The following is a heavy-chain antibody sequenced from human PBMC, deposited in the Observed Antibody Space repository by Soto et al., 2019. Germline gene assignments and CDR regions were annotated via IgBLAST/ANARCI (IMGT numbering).Heavy chain of an antibody. Sequence: QVQLQESGPGLVKPSQTLSLTCTVSGGSISSGDFYWSWIRQPPGKGLESIGYIYYSGSTYYNPSIKSRVTISLDTSKNQFSLKLSSVTAADTAVYYCARDHYDYVWGSYRPRKYFDYWGQGTLVTVSS. D-gene: IGHD3-16*02. CDR2: IYYSGST. CDR3: ARDHYDYVWGSYRPRKYFDY. J-gene: IGHJ4*02. V-gene: IGHV4-30-4*01. CDR1: GGSISSGDFY.